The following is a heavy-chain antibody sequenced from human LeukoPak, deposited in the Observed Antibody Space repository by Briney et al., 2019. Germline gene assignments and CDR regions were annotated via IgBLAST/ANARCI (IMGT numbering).Heavy chain of an antibody. V-gene: IGHV4-30-4*01. CDR1: GGSISSGDYY. CDR2: IYYSGST. Sequence: SQTLSLTCTVSGGSISSGDYYWSWIRQPPGKGLEWIGYIYYSGSTYYNPSLKSRVTISIDTSKKQFSLKLSSVTAADTAVYYCARGSRHEYSYGYFFDYRGQGTLVTVSS. J-gene: IGHJ4*02. D-gene: IGHD5-18*01. CDR3: ARGSRHEYSYGYFFDY.